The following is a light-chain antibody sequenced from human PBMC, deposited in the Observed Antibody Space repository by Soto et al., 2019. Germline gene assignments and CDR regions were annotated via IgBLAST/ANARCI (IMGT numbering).Light chain of an antibody. Sequence: EIVLTQSPATLSLSPGERATLSCRTSQSVSTYLAWYQQKSGQAPRLLISDASNRATGIPGRFSGSGSGTDFTLTISSREPEDFAVYYCQQRISGWTFGQGTKVEIK. V-gene: IGKV3-11*01. CDR1: QSVSTY. CDR3: QQRISGWT. J-gene: IGKJ1*01. CDR2: DAS.